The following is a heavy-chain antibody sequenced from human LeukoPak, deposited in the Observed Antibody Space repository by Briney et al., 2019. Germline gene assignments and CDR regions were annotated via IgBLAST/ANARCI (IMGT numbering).Heavy chain of an antibody. J-gene: IGHJ4*02. V-gene: IGHV3-66*01. Sequence: GGSLRLSCAASGFTVSSNYMSWVRQAPGKGLEWVSVIYSGGSTYYADSVKVRFTISRDNSKNTLYLQMNSLRAEDTSLYYCASPQGGSSAYYFDYWGQGTLVTVSS. CDR3: ASPQGGSSAYYFDY. D-gene: IGHD6-6*01. CDR2: IYSGGST. CDR1: GFTVSSNY.